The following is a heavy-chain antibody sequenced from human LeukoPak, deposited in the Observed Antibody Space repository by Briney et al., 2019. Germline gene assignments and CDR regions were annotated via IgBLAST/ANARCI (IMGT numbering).Heavy chain of an antibody. Sequence: GGSLRLSCAASGFTFSSYWMTWVRQAPGKGLEWVANINQDGSEKYYVDSVKGRFTISRDNAKNSLYLQMNSLRAEDTAVYYCARDVRHYDVLTGYKNWGQGTLVTVSS. D-gene: IGHD3-9*01. J-gene: IGHJ4*02. CDR2: INQDGSEK. CDR1: GFTFSSYW. V-gene: IGHV3-7*01. CDR3: ARDVRHYDVLTGYKN.